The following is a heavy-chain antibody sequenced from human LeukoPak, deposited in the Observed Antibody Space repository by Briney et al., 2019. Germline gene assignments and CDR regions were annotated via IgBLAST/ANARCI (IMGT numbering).Heavy chain of an antibody. Sequence: ASVKVSCKVSGYTLTELSMHWVRQGPGKGTEWMGGFDPEDGEAIYAQKFQGRVTMTEDKSTDTAYMELSSLRSEDTAVYYCASLGGYSYGYYFEYWGQGTLVTVSS. D-gene: IGHD5-18*01. CDR3: ASLGGYSYGYYFEY. CDR1: GYTLTELS. CDR2: FDPEDGEA. J-gene: IGHJ4*02. V-gene: IGHV1-24*01.